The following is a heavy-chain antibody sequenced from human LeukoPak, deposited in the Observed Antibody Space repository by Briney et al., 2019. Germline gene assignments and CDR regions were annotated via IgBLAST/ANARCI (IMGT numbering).Heavy chain of an antibody. Sequence: SQTLSLTCGISGDSVSRTAAGWSWIRQSPSRGLEWLGRIYYRTQWYDDYAVSVRSRISINPDTSKNQFSLQLNSVTPEDTAVYYCARVSDYCSGGSCYPLLDYWGQGTLVTVSS. D-gene: IGHD2-15*01. V-gene: IGHV6-1*01. CDR1: GDSVSRTAAG. J-gene: IGHJ4*02. CDR2: IYYRTQWYD. CDR3: ARVSDYCSGGSCYPLLDY.